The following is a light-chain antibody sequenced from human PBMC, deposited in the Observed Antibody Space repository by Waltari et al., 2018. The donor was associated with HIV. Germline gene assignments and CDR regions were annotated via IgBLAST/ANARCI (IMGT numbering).Light chain of an antibody. CDR3: AAWDDSLGGRGL. CDR2: RNN. V-gene: IGLV1-47*01. J-gene: IGLJ3*02. CDR1: SSNLGSNY. Sequence: QSVLTQPPSATGTPGQRVTISCSGSSSNLGSNYVHWFHQLPGPTPNLLIKRNNQRPAGVPDRFSASKSGTSASLAIRGLRSEDEGDYYCAAWDDSLGGRGLFGGGTRLTVL.